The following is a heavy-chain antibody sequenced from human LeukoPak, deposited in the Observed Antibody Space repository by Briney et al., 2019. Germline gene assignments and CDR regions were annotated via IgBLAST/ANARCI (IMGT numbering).Heavy chain of an antibody. CDR2: IYYSGST. Sequence: SETLSLTCTVSGGSISSYYWSWIRQPPGKGLEWIGYIYYSGSTNYNPSLKSRVTISVNTSKNQFSLKLSSVTAADTAVYYCARETSQKGAHYMDVWGKGTTVTISS. J-gene: IGHJ6*03. CDR3: ARETSQKGAHYMDV. V-gene: IGHV4-59*01. CDR1: GGSISSYY. D-gene: IGHD3-16*01.